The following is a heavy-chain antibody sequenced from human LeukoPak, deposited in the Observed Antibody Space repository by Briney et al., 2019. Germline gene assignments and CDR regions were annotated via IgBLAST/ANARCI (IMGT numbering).Heavy chain of an antibody. V-gene: IGHV4-59*08. CDR1: GGSISSYY. Sequence: PSETLSLTCTVSGGSISSYYWSWIRQPPGKGLEWIGYIYYSGSTNYNPSLKSRVTISVDTSKNQFSLKLSSVTAADTAVYYCARIVVQYYYYYYMDAWGKGTTVTVSS. J-gene: IGHJ6*03. CDR3: ARIVVQYYYYYYMDA. CDR2: IYYSGST. D-gene: IGHD2-2*01.